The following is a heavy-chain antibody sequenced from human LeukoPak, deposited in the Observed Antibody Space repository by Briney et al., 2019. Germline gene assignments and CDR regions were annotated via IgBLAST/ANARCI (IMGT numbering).Heavy chain of an antibody. CDR1: GYTFTSYY. D-gene: IGHD3-9*01. J-gene: IGHJ4*02. CDR3: ARVGPIRYFELYYFDY. V-gene: IGHV1-46*01. CDR2: INPSGGST. Sequence: GASVKVSCRASGYTFTSYYMHWVRQAPGQGLEWMGIINPSGGSTSYAQKFQGRVTMTRDTSTSTVYMELSSLRSEDTAVYYCARVGPIRYFELYYFDYWGQGTLVTVSS.